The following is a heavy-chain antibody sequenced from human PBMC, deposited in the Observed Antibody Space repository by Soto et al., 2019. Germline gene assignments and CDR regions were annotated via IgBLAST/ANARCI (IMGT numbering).Heavy chain of an antibody. CDR1: GFIFSNYW. J-gene: IGHJ4*02. CDR2: INSDGSGT. Sequence: EVQLVESGGGLVQPGGSLRLSCAASGFIFSNYWMHWVRQVPGKGLVWVSRINSDGSGTSYADSVRGRFTISRDNAENTVHLQLNSLLADVTAVYHSAPLFQTWGQGSLVTVSS. CDR3: APLFQT. V-gene: IGHV3-74*01.